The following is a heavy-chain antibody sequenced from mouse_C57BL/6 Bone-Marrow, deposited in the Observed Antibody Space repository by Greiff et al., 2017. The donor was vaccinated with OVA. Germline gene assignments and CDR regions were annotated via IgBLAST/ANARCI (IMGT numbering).Heavy chain of an antibody. Sequence: QVQLQQPGAELVKPGASVKLSCKASGYTFTSYWMQWVKQRPGQGLEWIGEIDPSDSHTNYNQKFKGKATLTVDTSSSTAYMQLSSLTSEDSAVYYCARKKYYGSIYAMDYWGQGTSVTVSS. CDR3: ARKKYYGSIYAMDY. CDR2: IDPSDSHT. V-gene: IGHV1-50*01. D-gene: IGHD1-1*01. J-gene: IGHJ4*01. CDR1: GYTFTSYW.